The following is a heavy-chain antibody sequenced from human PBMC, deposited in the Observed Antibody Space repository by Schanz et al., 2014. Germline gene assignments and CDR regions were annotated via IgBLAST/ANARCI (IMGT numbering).Heavy chain of an antibody. D-gene: IGHD2-2*01. CDR2: IATSSSTR. J-gene: IGHJ4*02. CDR3: AKDLLYGAPMPLNHLDY. Sequence: EADLVESGGGLIQRGESLRLSCSASGFSFSSYSMNWVRQAPGKGLEWLSYIATSSSTRHYADSVKGRVTISRDNSKTTLSLQMNSLRAEDTAVYYCAKDLLYGAPMPLNHLDYWGQGTLVTVSS. CDR1: GFSFSSYS. V-gene: IGHV3-48*01.